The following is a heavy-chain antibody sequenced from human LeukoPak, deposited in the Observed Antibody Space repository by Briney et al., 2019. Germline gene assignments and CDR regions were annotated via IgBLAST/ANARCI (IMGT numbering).Heavy chain of an antibody. CDR3: ARDCSSTSCSYAFDI. J-gene: IGHJ3*02. CDR2: INHSGST. Sequence: SETLSLTCAVYGGSFSGYYWSWIRQPPGKGLEWIGEINHSGSTNYNPSLKSRVTISVDTSKNQFSLKLSSVTAADTAVYYCARDCSSTSCSYAFDIWGQGTMVTVSS. D-gene: IGHD2-2*01. CDR1: GGSFSGYY. V-gene: IGHV4-34*01.